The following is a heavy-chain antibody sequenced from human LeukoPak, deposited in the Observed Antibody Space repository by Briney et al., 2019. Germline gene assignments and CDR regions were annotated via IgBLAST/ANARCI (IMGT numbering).Heavy chain of an antibody. V-gene: IGHV4-4*07. CDR1: GGSISSYY. Sequence: SETLSLTCTVSGGSISSYYWTWIRQPAGKGLEWIGRIYTTGSTIYNPSLRSRVTMSVDTSKNQISLNLNSVTAADTAMYYCARGFWSFDLWGRGTLVAVSS. CDR2: IYTTGST. J-gene: IGHJ2*01. CDR3: ARGFWSFDL.